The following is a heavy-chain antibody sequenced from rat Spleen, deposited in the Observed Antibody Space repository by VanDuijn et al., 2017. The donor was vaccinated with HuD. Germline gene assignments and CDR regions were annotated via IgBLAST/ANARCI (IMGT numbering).Heavy chain of an antibody. D-gene: IGHD4-3*01. CDR2: ISPSGVT. CDR1: GFTFRNFD. V-gene: IGHV5-25*01. Sequence: EVQLVESGGGLVQPGRSLKLSCEASGFTFRNFDMAWVRQAPTKGLEWVASISPSGVTYYRGSVKGRFTVSRENAKSTLYLQMDSLRSEDTATYYCVRXXXSGXSNWXXYWGHXXLVTVSX. J-gene: IGHJ3*01. CDR3: VRXXXSGXSNWXXY.